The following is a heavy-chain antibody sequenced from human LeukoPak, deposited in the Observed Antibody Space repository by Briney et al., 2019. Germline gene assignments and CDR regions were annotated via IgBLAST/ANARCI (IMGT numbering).Heavy chain of an antibody. Sequence: GGSLRLSCAASGFTLSTYSMMRERQAPGKGLEWVSYISSSSRYIYYADSVKGRFTSSRDNAKNSLYLQMNSLRAEDTAVYYCARESTSGWFPWGQGTLVIVSS. D-gene: IGHD6-19*01. CDR1: GFTLSTYS. V-gene: IGHV3-21*01. CDR3: ARESTSGWFP. J-gene: IGHJ4*02. CDR2: ISSSSRYI.